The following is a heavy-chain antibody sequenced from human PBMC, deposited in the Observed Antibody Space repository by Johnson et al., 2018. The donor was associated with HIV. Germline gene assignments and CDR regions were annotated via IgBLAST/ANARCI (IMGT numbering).Heavy chain of an antibody. CDR2: ISYYGSNK. J-gene: IGHJ3*02. CDR1: GFTFSSYG. D-gene: IGHD6-6*01. Sequence: QVQLVESGGGVVQPGRSLRLSCAASGFTFSSYGMHWVRQAPGKGLEWVAVISYYGSNKYYADSVKGRFTISRDNSKNTLYLHMNSLRAEDSAVYYCARDRAPFYSSSSTPFDVFDIWGQGTMVTVSS. V-gene: IGHV3-30*03. CDR3: ARDRAPFYSSSSTPFDVFDI.